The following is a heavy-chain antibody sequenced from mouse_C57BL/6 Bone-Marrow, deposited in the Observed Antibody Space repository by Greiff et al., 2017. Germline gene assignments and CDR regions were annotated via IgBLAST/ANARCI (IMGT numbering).Heavy chain of an antibody. V-gene: IGHV1-55*01. Sequence: QVQLQQSGAELVKPGASVKMSCTASGYTFTSYWITWVKQRPGQGLEWLGVIYPGSGSTNYNEKFKSKARLTVDTSSRTAYMQPSSLTSEDSAVYYCANYYGSSPWFAYWGQGTLVTVSA. CDR2: IYPGSGST. D-gene: IGHD1-1*01. CDR1: GYTFTSYW. J-gene: IGHJ3*01. CDR3: ANYYGSSPWFAY.